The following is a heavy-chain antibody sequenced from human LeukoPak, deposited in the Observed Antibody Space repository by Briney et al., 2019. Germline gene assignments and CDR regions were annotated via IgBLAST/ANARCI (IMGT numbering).Heavy chain of an antibody. CDR3: ARDQGSVEDWFDP. CDR2: ITTSSTYI. J-gene: IGHJ5*02. V-gene: IGHV3-21*01. D-gene: IGHD1-26*01. CDR1: GFTFSSYN. Sequence: GGSLRLSCAASGFTFSSYNMNWVRQAPGKGLEWVSSITTSSTYIFYAESVKGRFTISRDNAKTSLYLQMNSLRAEDTAVYYCARDQGSVEDWFDPWGQGTLVTVPS.